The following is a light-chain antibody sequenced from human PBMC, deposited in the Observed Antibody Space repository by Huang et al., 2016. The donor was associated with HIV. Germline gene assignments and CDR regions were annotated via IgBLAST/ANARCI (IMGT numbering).Light chain of an antibody. V-gene: IGKV1-39*01. Sequence: DIQMTQSPSSLSASVGDRVTITCRASQRFDAYLNWYQCKPGRAPKLLIFATSDLQSGVPSRFSVSRSGTTFTLSISNLQPQEFATYFCQQSYYFPRTFGQGTKVEMK. CDR2: ATS. CDR1: QRFDAY. J-gene: IGKJ2*01. CDR3: QQSYYFPRT.